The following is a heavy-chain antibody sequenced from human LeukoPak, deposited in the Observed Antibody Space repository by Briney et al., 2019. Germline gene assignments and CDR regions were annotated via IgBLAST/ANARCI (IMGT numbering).Heavy chain of an antibody. V-gene: IGHV1-2*02. D-gene: IGHD6-6*01. CDR3: AREQLVWDDMKNTYYGMDV. Sequence: GASVKVSCKASGYTFTGYYMHWVRQAPGQGLEWMGWINPNSGGTNYAQKFQGRVTMTRDTSISTAYMELSRLRSDDTAVYYCAREQLVWDDMKNTYYGMDVWGQGTTVTVSS. J-gene: IGHJ6*02. CDR1: GYTFTGYY. CDR2: INPNSGGT.